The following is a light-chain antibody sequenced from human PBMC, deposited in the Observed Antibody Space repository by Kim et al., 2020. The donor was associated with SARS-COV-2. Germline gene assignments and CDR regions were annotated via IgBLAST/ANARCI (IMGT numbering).Light chain of an antibody. V-gene: IGLV3-21*03. Sequence: APGKTARITCGGNNIGSKSVHWYQQKTGQAPGLVVYDDSDRPSGIPERFSGSNSGNTATLTISRVEAGDEADYYCQVWDSSSDPVVFGGGTQLTVL. J-gene: IGLJ2*01. CDR2: DDS. CDR3: QVWDSSSDPVV. CDR1: NIGSKS.